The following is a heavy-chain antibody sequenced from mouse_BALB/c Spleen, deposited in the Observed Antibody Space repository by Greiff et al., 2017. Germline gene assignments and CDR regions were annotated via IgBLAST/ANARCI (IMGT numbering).Heavy chain of an antibody. D-gene: IGHD2-4*01. CDR3: ARRPTTMITTRGYYYAMDY. J-gene: IGHJ4*01. V-gene: IGHV5-6*02. Sequence: EVKLMESGGDLVKPGGSLKLSCAASGFTFSSYGMSWVRQTPDKRLEWVATISSGGSYTYYPDSVKGRFTISRDNAKNTLYLQMSSLKSEDTAMYYCARRPTTMITTRGYYYAMDYWGQGTSVTVSS. CDR2: ISSGGSYT. CDR1: GFTFSSYG.